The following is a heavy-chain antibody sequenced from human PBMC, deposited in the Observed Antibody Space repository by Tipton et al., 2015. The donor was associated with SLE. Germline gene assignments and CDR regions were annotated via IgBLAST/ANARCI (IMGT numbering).Heavy chain of an antibody. Sequence: TLSLTCTVSGGSISSGAYYWSWIRQPPGKGLEWIGYIYYSGSTNYNPSLKSRVTISVDTSKNQFSLKLSFVTAADTAVYYCAREAMSGYYGMDVWGQGTTVTVSS. D-gene: IGHD2-2*01. CDR3: AREAMSGYYGMDV. CDR2: IYYSGST. CDR1: GGSISSGAYY. J-gene: IGHJ6*02. V-gene: IGHV4-61*08.